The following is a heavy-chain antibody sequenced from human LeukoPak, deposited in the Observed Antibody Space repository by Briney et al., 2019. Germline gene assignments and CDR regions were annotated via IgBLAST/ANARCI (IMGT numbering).Heavy chain of an antibody. D-gene: IGHD3-22*01. V-gene: IGHV1-18*01. Sequence: GASVKVSCKASGYTFTIYSISWVRQAPGQGLEWMGWISAYNGNTNYAQKLQGRVTMTTDTSTSTAYMELRSLRYQYETRAHCSRARGYCNDSSGYHPFDPWGQGTLVTVSS. CDR1: GYTFTIYS. J-gene: IGHJ5*02. CDR3: SRARGYCNDSSGYHPFDP. CDR2: ISAYNGNT.